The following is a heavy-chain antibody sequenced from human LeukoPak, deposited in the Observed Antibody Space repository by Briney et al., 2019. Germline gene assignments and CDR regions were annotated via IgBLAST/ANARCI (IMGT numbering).Heavy chain of an antibody. CDR2: IKQDGSEK. V-gene: IGHV3-7*01. D-gene: IGHD6-19*01. J-gene: IGHJ5*02. CDR3: ARDGDSSGWYSNWFDP. Sequence: GGSLRLSCAASGFTFSSYWMSWVRQAPGKGLEWVANIKQDGSEKYYVDSVKGRFTISRDNAKNSLYLQMNSLRAEDTAVYYCARDGDSSGWYSNWFDPWGQGTLVTVSS. CDR1: GFTFSSYW.